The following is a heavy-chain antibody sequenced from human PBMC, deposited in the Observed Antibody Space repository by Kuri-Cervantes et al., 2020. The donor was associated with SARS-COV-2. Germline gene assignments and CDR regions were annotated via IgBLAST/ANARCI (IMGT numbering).Heavy chain of an antibody. CDR1: GYTFTSYG. J-gene: IGHJ4*02. Sequence: ASVKVSCKASGYTFTSYGISWVRQAPGQGLEWMGWISAYNGNTNYAQKLQGRVTMTTDTSTSTAYMELRSLRSDDTAVYYCARLVRSIAAPGFLLFDYRGQGTLVTVSS. D-gene: IGHD6-6*01. V-gene: IGHV1-18*01. CDR2: ISAYNGNT. CDR3: ARLVRSIAAPGFLLFDY.